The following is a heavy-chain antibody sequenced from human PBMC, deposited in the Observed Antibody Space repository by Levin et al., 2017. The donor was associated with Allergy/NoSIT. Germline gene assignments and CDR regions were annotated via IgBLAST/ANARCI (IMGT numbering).Heavy chain of an antibody. Sequence: GGSLRLSCQGSRYTFTNYWIGWVRQMPGKGLEWMGIIYPPDSDTSYSPAFQGQVTISADVSINTPYLHWRSLKASDTATYYCARHGDNGDDRYFDNWGQGTLVTVSS. CDR3: ARHGDNGDDRYFDN. D-gene: IGHD4-17*01. V-gene: IGHV5-51*01. J-gene: IGHJ4*02. CDR2: IYPPDSDT. CDR1: RYTFTNYW.